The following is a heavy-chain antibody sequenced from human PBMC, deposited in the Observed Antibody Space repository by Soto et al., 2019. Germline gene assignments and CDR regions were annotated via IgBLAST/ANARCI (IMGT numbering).Heavy chain of an antibody. CDR2: IVPIFGTT. J-gene: IGHJ6*02. CDR3: ARVEAVAGLYNYHGLDV. CDR1: GGTFSNYA. D-gene: IGHD6-19*01. V-gene: IGHV1-69*05. Sequence: QVQLVQSGAEVKKPGSSVKVSCKVSGGTFSNYAIDWVRLAPGHGLEWMGGIVPIFGTTYYTQKFQGRAHNTSIEPTTTADLEMCSLRSEDTAIYYCARVEAVAGLYNYHGLDVWGQGTGVTVSS.